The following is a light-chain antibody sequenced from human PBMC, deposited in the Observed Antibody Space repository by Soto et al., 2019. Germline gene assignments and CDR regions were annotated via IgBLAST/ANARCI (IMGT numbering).Light chain of an antibody. CDR1: SSDVGGFNY. CDR3: SSYTSTSTPYV. CDR2: QVS. J-gene: IGLJ1*01. Sequence: QSALTQPASVSGSPGQSITISCTGTSSDVGGFNYVSWYQQYPGKAPKLMIYQVSYRPSGVSDRFSGSKSGDTAPLTISGLQAEDEGDYYCSSYTSTSTPYVFGTGTKLTVL. V-gene: IGLV2-14*01.